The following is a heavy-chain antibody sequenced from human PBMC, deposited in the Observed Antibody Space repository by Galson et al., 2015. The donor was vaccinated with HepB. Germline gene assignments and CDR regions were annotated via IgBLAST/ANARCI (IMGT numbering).Heavy chain of an antibody. CDR3: AKDLRWYSSTDGY. D-gene: IGHD4-23*01. CDR2: ISYDGSNK. V-gene: IGHV3-30*18. J-gene: IGHJ4*02. Sequence: SLRLDCAASGFTFSSSGMHWVRQAPGKGLEWVAVISYDGSNKYYADSVKGRFTISRDNSKNTLYLQMNSLRAEDTAVYYCAKDLRWYSSTDGYWGQGTLVTVSS. CDR1: GFTFSSSG.